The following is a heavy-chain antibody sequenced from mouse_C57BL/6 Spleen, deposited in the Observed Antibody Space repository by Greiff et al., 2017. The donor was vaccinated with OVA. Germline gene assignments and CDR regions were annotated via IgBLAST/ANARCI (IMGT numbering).Heavy chain of an antibody. CDR1: GFTFSSYT. CDR2: ISGGGGNT. V-gene: IGHV5-9*01. D-gene: IGHD1-1*01. J-gene: IGHJ1*03. Sequence: EVQGVESGGGLVKPGGSLKLSCAASGFTFSSYTMSWVRQTPEKRLEWVATISGGGGNTYYPDSVKGRFTISRDNAKNTLYLQVSRLRSEDTALYYCARRTVVAKSYWYFDVWGTGTTVTVSS. CDR3: ARRTVVAKSYWYFDV.